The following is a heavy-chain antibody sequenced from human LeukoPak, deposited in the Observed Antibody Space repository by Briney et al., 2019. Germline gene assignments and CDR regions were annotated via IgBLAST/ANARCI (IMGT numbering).Heavy chain of an antibody. CDR2: ISAKKGNT. D-gene: IGHD3-10*01. Sequence: ASVKVTCKASGYTFTSYGISWLRQAPGQGLEWMGWISAKKGNTNYAQKLQGRVTMTTDTSTSTAYMELRSLRSDDTAVYYCAREITMVRGVISNSRYYYYGMDVWGQGTTVTVSS. CDR1: GYTFTSYG. V-gene: IGHV1-18*01. CDR3: AREITMVRGVISNSRYYYYGMDV. J-gene: IGHJ6*02.